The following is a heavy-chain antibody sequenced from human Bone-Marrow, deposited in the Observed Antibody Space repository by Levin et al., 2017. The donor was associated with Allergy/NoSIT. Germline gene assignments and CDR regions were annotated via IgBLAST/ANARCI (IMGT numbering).Heavy chain of an antibody. CDR2: ISYDGSNK. D-gene: IGHD1-26*01. Sequence: SCAASGFTFSSYGMHWVRQAPGKGLEWVAVISYDGSNKYYADSVKGRFTISRDNSKNTLYLQMNSLRAEDTAVYYCAKAGLVGATYDYWGQGTLVTVSS. V-gene: IGHV3-30*18. CDR3: AKAGLVGATYDY. CDR1: GFTFSSYG. J-gene: IGHJ4*02.